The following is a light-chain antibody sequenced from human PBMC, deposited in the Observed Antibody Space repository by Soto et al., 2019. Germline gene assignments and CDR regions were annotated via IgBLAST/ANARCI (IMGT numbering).Light chain of an antibody. Sequence: HSVLTQPPSVSGAPGQRVTISCTGSTSNIGAGYDVHWYQHLPGTAPKLLIYGNTNRPSGVPDRISGSKSGTSVSLAITGLQAEDEADYYCQSYDSSLSAVVFGGGTKLTVL. CDR2: GNT. CDR1: TSNIGAGYD. CDR3: QSYDSSLSAVV. V-gene: IGLV1-40*01. J-gene: IGLJ2*01.